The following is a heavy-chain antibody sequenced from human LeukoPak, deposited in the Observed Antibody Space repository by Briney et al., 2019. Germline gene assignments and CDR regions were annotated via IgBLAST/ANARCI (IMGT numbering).Heavy chain of an antibody. D-gene: IGHD3-3*01. Sequence: GASVKVSCKASGYTFTSYGISWVRQAPGQGLEWMGWISAYNGNTNYAQKLQGRVTMTTDTSTSTAYMELRSPRSDDTAVYYCARDGRDYDFWSGYYSYPRFDYWGQGTLVTVSS. CDR2: ISAYNGNT. CDR1: GYTFTSYG. J-gene: IGHJ4*02. V-gene: IGHV1-18*01. CDR3: ARDGRDYDFWSGYYSYPRFDY.